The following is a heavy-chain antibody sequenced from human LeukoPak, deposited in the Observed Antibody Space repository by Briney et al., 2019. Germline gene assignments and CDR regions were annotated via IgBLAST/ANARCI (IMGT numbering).Heavy chain of an antibody. CDR2: INFSGST. Sequence: PSETLSLTCTVSGGSISSYCWSWIRQPPGKGLEWIGYINFSGSTNYNPSLKSRVTISVDTSKNQFSLKLSSVTAAGTAVYYCARAGDYDILTGYPYYFDYWGQGTLVTVSS. CDR3: ARAGDYDILTGYPYYFDY. J-gene: IGHJ4*02. CDR1: GGSISSYC. D-gene: IGHD3-9*01. V-gene: IGHV4-59*01.